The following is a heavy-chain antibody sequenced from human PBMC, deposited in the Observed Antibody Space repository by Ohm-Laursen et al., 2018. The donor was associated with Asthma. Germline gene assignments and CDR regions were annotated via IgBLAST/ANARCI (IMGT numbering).Heavy chain of an antibody. CDR3: ARVRGYDFWSGYHPYPFDP. J-gene: IGHJ5*02. D-gene: IGHD3-3*01. CDR2: IYYSGST. V-gene: IGHV4-61*01. CDR1: GGSVSSGSYY. Sequence: PSQTLSLTCTVSGGSVSSGSYYWSWIRQPPGKGLEWIGYIYYSGSTNYNPSLKSRVTISVDTSKNQFSLKLSSVTAADTAVYYCARVRGYDFWSGYHPYPFDPWGQGTLVTVSS.